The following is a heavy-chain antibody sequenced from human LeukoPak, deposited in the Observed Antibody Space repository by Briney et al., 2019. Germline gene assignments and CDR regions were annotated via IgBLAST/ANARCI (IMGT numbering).Heavy chain of an antibody. CDR3: ARQAVIIPTGMEGPWFDP. CDR1: DVSIKNYY. V-gene: IGHV4-59*08. Sequence: SETLSLTCTVSDVSIKNYYWSWIRQPPGKGLEWIANIYYAGSSNYNPSLKSRVSVSIDASKNQLSLKLTSVTAADTAIYYCARQAVIIPTGMEGPWFDPWGQGTLVTVSS. J-gene: IGHJ5*02. CDR2: IYYAGSS. D-gene: IGHD2/OR15-2a*01.